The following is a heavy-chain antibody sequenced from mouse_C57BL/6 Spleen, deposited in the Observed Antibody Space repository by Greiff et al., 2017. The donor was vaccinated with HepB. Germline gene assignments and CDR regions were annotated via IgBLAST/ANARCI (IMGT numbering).Heavy chain of an antibody. CDR2: INPYNGGT. V-gene: IGHV1-19*01. CDR3: AGGIYDGYWGFAY. D-gene: IGHD2-3*01. CDR1: GYTFTDSY. Sequence: EVQLQQSGPVLVKPGASVKMSCKASGYTFTDSYMNWVKQSHGKSLEWIGVINPYNGGTSYNQKFKGKATLTVDKSSSTAYMELNSLTSEDSAVYYCAGGIYDGYWGFAYWGQGTLVTVSA. J-gene: IGHJ3*01.